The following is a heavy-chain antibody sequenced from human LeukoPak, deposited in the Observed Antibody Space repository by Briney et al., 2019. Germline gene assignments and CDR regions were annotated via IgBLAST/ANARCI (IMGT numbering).Heavy chain of an antibody. J-gene: IGHJ4*02. CDR3: ARDGGYCGDGGCYTDY. Sequence: SETLSLTCAVYGGSFSDYYWAWVRQSPGKGLEWIGQVSHTGSTNNNPSLKSRVRISADTSKNQFSLRLSSVTAADTAVCYCARDGGYCGDGGCYTDYWSQGTLVTVSS. V-gene: IGHV4-34*01. CDR1: GGSFSDYY. D-gene: IGHD2-15*01. CDR2: VSHTGST.